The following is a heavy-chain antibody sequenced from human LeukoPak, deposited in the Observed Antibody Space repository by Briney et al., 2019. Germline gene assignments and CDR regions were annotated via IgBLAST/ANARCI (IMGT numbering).Heavy chain of an antibody. V-gene: IGHV1-18*01. Sequence: ASVKVSCKPSVYTFTSYGISWVRQAPGQGREWVGWICAYNGDTKYAQKLQGRVTMTTDTSTSTAHMELRSLRSDDTAVYYCAGAGRGLRYFDWLLHDYWGQGTLVTVSS. CDR2: ICAYNGDT. D-gene: IGHD3-9*01. CDR1: VYTFTSYG. CDR3: AGAGRGLRYFDWLLHDY. J-gene: IGHJ4*02.